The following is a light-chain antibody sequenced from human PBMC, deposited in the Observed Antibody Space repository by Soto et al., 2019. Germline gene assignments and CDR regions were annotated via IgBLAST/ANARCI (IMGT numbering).Light chain of an antibody. Sequence: QPVLTQSPSASASLGASVKLTCTLSSGHSTYAIAWHQQQPEKGPRYLMKLDSDGSHSKGDGIPDRFSGSSSGAERYLTISSLQSEDEADYYCQTWATVPDVVFGGGTKLTVL. CDR3: QTWATVPDVV. J-gene: IGLJ2*01. V-gene: IGLV4-69*01. CDR2: LDSDGSH. CDR1: SGHSTYA.